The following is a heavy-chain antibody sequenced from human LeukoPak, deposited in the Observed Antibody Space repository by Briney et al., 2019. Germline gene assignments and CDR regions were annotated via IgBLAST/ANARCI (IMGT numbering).Heavy chain of an antibody. V-gene: IGHV3-7*01. D-gene: IGHD6-6*01. CDR1: GFTFSSYW. CDR2: IKQDGSEK. CDR3: ARDRQYSSSYYGMDV. Sequence: GGSLRLACAASGFTFSSYWMSWVRQAPGKGLEWVANIKQDGSEKYYVDSVKGRFTISRDNAKNSLYLQMNSLRAEDTAVYYCARDRQYSSSYYGMDVWGQGTTVTVSS. J-gene: IGHJ6*02.